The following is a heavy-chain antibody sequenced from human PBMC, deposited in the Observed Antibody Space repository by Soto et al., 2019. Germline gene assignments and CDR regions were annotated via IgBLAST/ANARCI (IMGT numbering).Heavy chain of an antibody. J-gene: IGHJ4*02. Sequence: ASVKVSCKTSGHSFSTRTLQWVLQTPGHGLQWLGWIYPGNGKTKYSQQRFQGIVTLTSDTSASTAYLERSNLRSEDTAMYYCARGSVTGPFYFENWGQGTLVTVSS. CDR3: ARGSVTGPFYFEN. CDR2: IYPGNGKT. V-gene: IGHV1-3*01. D-gene: IGHD2-21*02. CDR1: GHSFSTRT.